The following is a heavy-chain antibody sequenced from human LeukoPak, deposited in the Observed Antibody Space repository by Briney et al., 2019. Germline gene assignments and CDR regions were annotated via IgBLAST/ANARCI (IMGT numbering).Heavy chain of an antibody. V-gene: IGHV3-7*01. J-gene: IGHJ4*02. CDR3: ARDQLLFRTSDY. Sequence: GGSLRLSCAASGFTFSSYWMSWVRQAPGKGLEWMANIKQDGSEKYYVDSVKGRLTISRDNAKNSLYLQMNSLRAEDTAVYYCARDQLLFRTSDYWGQGTLVTVSS. CDR2: IKQDGSEK. CDR1: GFTFSSYW. D-gene: IGHD3-10*01.